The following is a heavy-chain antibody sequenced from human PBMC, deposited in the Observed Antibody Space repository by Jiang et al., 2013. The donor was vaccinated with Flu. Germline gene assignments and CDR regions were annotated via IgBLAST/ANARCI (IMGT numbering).Heavy chain of an antibody. V-gene: IGHV4-30-2*01. CDR2: IFHSGSP. J-gene: IGHJ6*02. CDR1: GGSISSGGYS. CDR3: ARVSGLVETYGMDV. Sequence: GLVKPSETLSLTCNVSGGSISSGGYSWTWIRQPPGQGLEWIGYIFHSGSPYYNPSLKSRVTMSVDRSKNHFSLKLNSVTAADTAVYYCARVSGLVETYGMDVWGQGTTVTVSS. D-gene: IGHD3-10*01.